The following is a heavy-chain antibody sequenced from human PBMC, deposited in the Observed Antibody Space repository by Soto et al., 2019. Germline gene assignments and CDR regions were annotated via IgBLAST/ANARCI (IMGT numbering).Heavy chain of an antibody. D-gene: IGHD5-18*01. CDR3: ASDHSYGYLVVDY. V-gene: IGHV3-21*01. CDR1: GFTFSSYS. Sequence: PGGSLRLSCAASGFTFSSYSMNWVRQAPGKGLEWVSSISSSSSYIYYADSVKGRFTISRDNAKNSLYLQMNSLRAEDTAVYYCASDHSYGYLVVDYWGQGTLVTVSS. J-gene: IGHJ4*02. CDR2: ISSSSSYI.